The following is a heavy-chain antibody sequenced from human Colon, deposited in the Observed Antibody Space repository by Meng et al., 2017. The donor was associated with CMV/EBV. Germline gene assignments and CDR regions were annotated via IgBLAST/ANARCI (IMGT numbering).Heavy chain of an antibody. V-gene: IGHV1-2*02. D-gene: IGHD1-26*01. J-gene: IGHJ4*02. CDR1: GYTFTGYF. CDR2: INPNSGGT. CDR3: ATVSGGDFDY. Sequence: QVQLVQSGAEVKKPGASAKVSCKASGYTFTGYFMYWVRQAPGQGLEWMGSINPNSGGTNYAQKFQGRVTMTRDTSINTAYMELSRLRSDDTAVYYCATVSGGDFDYWGQGTLVTVSS.